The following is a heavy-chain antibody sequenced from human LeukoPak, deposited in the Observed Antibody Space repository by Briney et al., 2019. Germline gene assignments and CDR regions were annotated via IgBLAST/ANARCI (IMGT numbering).Heavy chain of an antibody. V-gene: IGHV3-30-3*01. CDR1: GFTFSSYA. CDR2: ISYDGSNK. CDR3: ARGTRKSRYCSSTSCSEHAFDI. Sequence: GGPLRLSCAASGFTFSSYAMHWVRQAPGKGLEWVAVISYDGSNKYYADSVKGRFTISRDNSKNTLYLQVNSLRAEDTAVYYCARGTRKSRYCSSTSCSEHAFDIWGQGTMVTVSS. D-gene: IGHD2-2*01. J-gene: IGHJ3*02.